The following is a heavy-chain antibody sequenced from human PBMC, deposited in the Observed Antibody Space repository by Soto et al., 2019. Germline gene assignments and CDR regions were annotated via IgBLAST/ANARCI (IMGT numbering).Heavy chain of an antibody. CDR2: INPSGGST. J-gene: IGHJ4*02. CDR3: ARDGTHYSNYEDGLGYFDY. CDR1: GYTFTSYY. V-gene: IGHV1-46*03. D-gene: IGHD4-4*01. Sequence: QVQLVQSGAEVKKPGASVKVSCKASGYTFTSYYMHWVRQAPGQGLEWMGIINPSGGSTSYAQKSQGRVTMTRDTSTSTVYMELSSLRSEETAVYYCARDGTHYSNYEDGLGYFDYWGQGTLVTVSS.